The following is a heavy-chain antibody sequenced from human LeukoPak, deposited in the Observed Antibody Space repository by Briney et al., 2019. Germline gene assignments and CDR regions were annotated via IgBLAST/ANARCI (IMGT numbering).Heavy chain of an antibody. Sequence: PGGSLRLSCAASGFTFSSYGMHWVRQAPGKGLEWVAFIRYDGSNKYYADSVKGRFTISRDNSKNTLYLQMNSLRAEDTAVYYCAKEAAELEIVVVKAFDYWGQGTLVTVSS. CDR3: AKEAAELEIVVVKAFDY. J-gene: IGHJ4*02. D-gene: IGHD2-21*01. V-gene: IGHV3-30*02. CDR1: GFTFSSYG. CDR2: IRYDGSNK.